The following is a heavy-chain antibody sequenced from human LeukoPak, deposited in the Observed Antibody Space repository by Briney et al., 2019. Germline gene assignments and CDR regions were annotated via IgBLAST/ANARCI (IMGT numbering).Heavy chain of an antibody. D-gene: IGHD6-6*01. CDR1: GASITSYY. CDR2: LSYSGST. CDR3: ARRHVQYSSSSDPYYFDY. V-gene: IGHV4-59*01. Sequence: SQTLSLTCTVSGASITSYYWTWIRQPPEKGLEWIGFLSYSGSTNYNPSVKSRVTISVDTSKNQFSLKLSSVTAADTAMYYCARRHVQYSSSSDPYYFDYWGQGTLVTVSS. J-gene: IGHJ4*02.